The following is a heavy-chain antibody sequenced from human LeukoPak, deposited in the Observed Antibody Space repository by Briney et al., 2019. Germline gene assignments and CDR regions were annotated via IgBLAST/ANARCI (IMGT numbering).Heavy chain of an antibody. CDR2: ISGSGGST. J-gene: IGHJ4*02. V-gene: IGHV3-23*01. Sequence: GGSLRLSYAASGLTFSSYAMSWVRQAPGKGLEWVSAISGSGGSTYYADSVKGRFTISRDNSKNTLYLQMNSLRAEDTAVYYCAKASSRYGDYDYFDYWGQGTLVTVSS. CDR3: AKASSRYGDYDYFDY. CDR1: GLTFSSYA. D-gene: IGHD4-17*01.